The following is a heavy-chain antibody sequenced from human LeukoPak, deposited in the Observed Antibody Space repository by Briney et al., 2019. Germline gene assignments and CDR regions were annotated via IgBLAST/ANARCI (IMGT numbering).Heavy chain of an antibody. V-gene: IGHV4-4*02. D-gene: IGHD5-12*01. CDR2: INHSGST. CDR1: GGSITNSNW. Sequence: SETLSLTCAVSGGSITNSNWWSWVRQPPGKGLEWIGEINHSGSTNYNPSLKSRVTISVDTSKNQFSLKLSSVTAADTAVYYCARELTVATRFDPWGQGTLVTVSS. J-gene: IGHJ5*02. CDR3: ARELTVATRFDP.